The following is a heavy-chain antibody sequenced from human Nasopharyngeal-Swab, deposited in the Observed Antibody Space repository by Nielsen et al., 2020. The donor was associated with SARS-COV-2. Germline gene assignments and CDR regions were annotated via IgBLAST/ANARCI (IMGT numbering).Heavy chain of an antibody. D-gene: IGHD3-10*01. Sequence: GESLKISCAASGFTFSDYYMSWIRQAPGKGLEWVSYISSSSSYTNYADSVKGRFTISRDNAKNSLYLQINSLRADDTAVYYCARGSIRGIIISDFDYWGQGTLVTVSS. CDR2: ISSSSSYT. CDR1: GFTFSDYY. V-gene: IGHV3-11*05. J-gene: IGHJ4*02. CDR3: ARGSIRGIIISDFDY.